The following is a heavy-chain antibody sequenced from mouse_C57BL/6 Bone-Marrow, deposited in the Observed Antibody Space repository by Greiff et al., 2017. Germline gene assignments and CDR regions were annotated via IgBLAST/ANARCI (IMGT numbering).Heavy chain of an antibody. CDR3: ARAWGPAWFAY. Sequence: QVQLQQSGAELARPGASVKLSCKASGYTFTSYGISWVKQRTGQGLEWIGEIYPRSGNTYYNEKFKGKATLTADKSSSTAYMELRSLTSEDSAVXFCARAWGPAWFAYWGQGTLVTVSA. V-gene: IGHV1-81*01. J-gene: IGHJ3*01. CDR2: IYPRSGNT. CDR1: GYTFTSYG. D-gene: IGHD4-1*01.